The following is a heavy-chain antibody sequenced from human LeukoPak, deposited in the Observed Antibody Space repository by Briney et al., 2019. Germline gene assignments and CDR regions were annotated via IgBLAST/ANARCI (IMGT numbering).Heavy chain of an antibody. J-gene: IGHJ4*02. CDR1: GFTFSSYS. CDR2: ISSSSSYI. V-gene: IGHV3-21*01. Sequence: GXSLRLSCAASGFTFSSYSMNWVRQAPGKGVEWVSSISSSSSYIYYADSVKGRFTIYRDNDKNSLYMQMNSLRGEDTAVYYCARGWWEPLLYPGIFRGDYWGQGTLVTVSS. D-gene: IGHD2-2*02. CDR3: ARGWWEPLLYPGIFRGDY.